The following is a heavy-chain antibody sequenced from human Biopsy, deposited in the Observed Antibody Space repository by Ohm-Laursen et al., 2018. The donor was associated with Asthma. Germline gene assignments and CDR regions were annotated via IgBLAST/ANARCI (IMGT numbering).Heavy chain of an antibody. V-gene: IGHV3-64D*08. CDR1: GFTFSSYS. CDR3: VKDHSAGYYYFDD. J-gene: IGHJ4*02. D-gene: IGHD2-21*01. Sequence: LRVACVASGFTFSSYSMHWVGQTPGRGPDYVASIATDGSNKFYVDSVKGRFTVPRDNSKHTLYLHMTGQRADDTGVYYCVKDHSAGYYYFDDWGQGAQVTVSS. CDR2: IATDGSNK.